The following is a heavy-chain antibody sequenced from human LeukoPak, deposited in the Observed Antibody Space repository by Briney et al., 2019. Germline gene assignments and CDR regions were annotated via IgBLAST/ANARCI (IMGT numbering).Heavy chain of an antibody. CDR1: GYIFTSYW. CDR3: ARGAAGTEYYFDY. CDR2: IYPGDSDT. J-gene: IGHJ4*02. D-gene: IGHD6-13*01. Sequence: GASLQISCKGSGYIFTSYWIGWVRQLPGKGLEWMGIIYPGDSDTRYSPSFQGQVTISADKSISTAYLQWSSLKASDTAMYYCARGAAGTEYYFDYWGQGTLVTVSS. V-gene: IGHV5-51*01.